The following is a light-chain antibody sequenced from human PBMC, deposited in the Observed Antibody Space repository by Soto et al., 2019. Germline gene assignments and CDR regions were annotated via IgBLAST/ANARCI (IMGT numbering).Light chain of an antibody. J-gene: IGKJ4*01. CDR2: GAF. Sequence: DIQMTQSPSALPASVGDRVTITCRASQSISGYLTWFQQKPGKAPKLLIHGAFRLRSGVPSRFSGSGSGTDFTLTISSLQPEDFATYYCQQTFKTPLTFGGGTKLEIK. V-gene: IGKV1-39*01. CDR3: QQTFKTPLT. CDR1: QSISGY.